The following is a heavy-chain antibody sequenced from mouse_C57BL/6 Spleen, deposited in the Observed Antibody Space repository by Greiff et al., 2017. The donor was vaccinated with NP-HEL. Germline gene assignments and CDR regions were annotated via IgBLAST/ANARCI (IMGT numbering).Heavy chain of an antibody. CDR2: ISSGSSTI. CDR1: GFTFSDYG. CDR3: TGTYDYERYCAMDY. D-gene: IGHD2-4*01. Sequence: EVQVVESGGGLVKPGGSLKLSCAASGFTFSDYGMHWVRQAPEKGLEWVAYISSGSSTIYYADTVKGRFTISRDNANNTLFLQMTSLRSEDTAMYYCTGTYDYERYCAMDYWGQGTSVTVSS. J-gene: IGHJ4*01. V-gene: IGHV5-17*01.